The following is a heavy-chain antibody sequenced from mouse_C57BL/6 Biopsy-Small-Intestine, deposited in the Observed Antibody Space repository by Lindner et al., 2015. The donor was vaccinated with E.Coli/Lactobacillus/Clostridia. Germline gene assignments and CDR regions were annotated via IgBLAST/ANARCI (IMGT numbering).Heavy chain of an antibody. CDR3: ARAYDYDEDY. CDR2: INDGGSYT. V-gene: IGHV5-4*01. J-gene: IGHJ2*01. CDR1: GFTFSSYA. D-gene: IGHD2-4*01. Sequence: VQLQESGGGLVKPGGSLKLSCAASGFTFSSYAMSWVRQTPEKRLEWVATINDGGSYTYYPDNVKGRFTISRDNAKNNLYLQMSHLKSEDTAMYYCARAYDYDEDYWGQGTTLTVSS.